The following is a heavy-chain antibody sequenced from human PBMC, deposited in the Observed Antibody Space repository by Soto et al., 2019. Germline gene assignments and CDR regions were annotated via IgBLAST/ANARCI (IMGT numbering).Heavy chain of an antibody. V-gene: IGHV1-18*01. CDR3: ARCDGDCRRSFDY. CDR2: ITVYNGNT. Sequence: ASVKVSCKASGYTFISYGINWVLQAPGQGLEWMGWITVYNGNTNYAQKLQGRVTMTTDTSTSTAYMELRSLTSDDTAVYYCARCDGDCRRSFDYWGQGTLVTVSS. J-gene: IGHJ4*01. CDR1: GYTFISYG. D-gene: IGHD2-21*02.